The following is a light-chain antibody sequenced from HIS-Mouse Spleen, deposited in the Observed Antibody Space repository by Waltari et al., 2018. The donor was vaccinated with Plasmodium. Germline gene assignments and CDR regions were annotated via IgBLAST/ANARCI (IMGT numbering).Light chain of an antibody. J-gene: IGKJ2*01. V-gene: IGKV3-15*01. CDR3: QQYNNWPPFVAT. CDR1: QSVSSN. CDR2: GAS. Sequence: EIVMTQSPATLPVSPGERATLSCTASQSVSSNLAWYQQKPGQAPRLLIYGASTRATGIPARFSGSGSGTEFTLTISSMQSEDFAVYYCQQYNNWPPFVATFGQGTKLEIK.